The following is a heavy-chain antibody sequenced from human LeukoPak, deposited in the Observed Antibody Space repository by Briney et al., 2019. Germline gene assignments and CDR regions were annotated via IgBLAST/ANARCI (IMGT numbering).Heavy chain of an antibody. J-gene: IGHJ4*02. V-gene: IGHV3-23*01. CDR3: AKAGNRNYYGSGSYSGYYFDY. D-gene: IGHD3-10*01. Sequence: PGGSLRLSCAASGFTFSSYAISWVRQAPGKGLEWVSAISGSGGSTYYADSVKGRFTISRDNSKNTLYLQMNSLRAEDTAVYYCAKAGNRNYYGSGSYSGYYFDYWGQGTLVTVSS. CDR1: GFTFSSYA. CDR2: ISGSGGST.